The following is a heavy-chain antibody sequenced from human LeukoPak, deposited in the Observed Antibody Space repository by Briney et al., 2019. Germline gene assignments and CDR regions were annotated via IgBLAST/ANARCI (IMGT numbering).Heavy chain of an antibody. CDR1: GFTFSNAW. Sequence: GGSLRLSCAGSGFTFSNAWMSWVRQAPGKGLEWVGRIKSKSDGGTTDYAAPAKDRFTISRDDSENTLYLQMSNLKIDDTAVYYCATPGSLLDYWGQGTLVTVSS. D-gene: IGHD3-10*01. J-gene: IGHJ4*02. CDR3: ATPGSLLDY. CDR2: IKSKSDGGTT. V-gene: IGHV3-15*01.